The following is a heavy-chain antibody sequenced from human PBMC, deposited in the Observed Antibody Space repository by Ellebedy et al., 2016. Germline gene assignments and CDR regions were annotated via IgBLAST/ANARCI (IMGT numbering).Heavy chain of an antibody. CDR1: GFTFSNAW. V-gene: IGHV3-15*01. CDR3: TTDLYCSSTSCPTYYYYGMDV. J-gene: IGHJ6*02. Sequence: GGSLRLSCAASGFTFSNAWMSWVRQAPGKGLEWVGRIKSKTDGGTTDYAAPVKGRFTISRDDSKNTLYLQMNSLKTEDTAVYYCTTDLYCSSTSCPTYYYYGMDVWGQGTTVTVSS. CDR2: IKSKTDGGTT. D-gene: IGHD2-2*01.